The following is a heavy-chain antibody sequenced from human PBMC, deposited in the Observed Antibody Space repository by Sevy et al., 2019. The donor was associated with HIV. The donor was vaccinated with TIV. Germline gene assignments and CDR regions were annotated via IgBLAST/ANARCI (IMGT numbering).Heavy chain of an antibody. J-gene: IGHJ4*02. V-gene: IGHV3-23*01. D-gene: IGHD2-8*01. CDR3: AREGCTKPHDY. CDR1: GFTFNIYS. Sequence: GGSLRLSCAASGFTFNIYSMSWVRQTPGKGLEWVATLSFGCGKINHADSVKGRFTMSRVDSKNAVYLQMNNLRAEDTAIYYCAREGCTKPHDYWGQGTLVTVSS. CDR2: LSFGCGKI.